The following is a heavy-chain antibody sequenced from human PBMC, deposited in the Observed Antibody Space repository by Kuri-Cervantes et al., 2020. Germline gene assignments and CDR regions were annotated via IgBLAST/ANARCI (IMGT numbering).Heavy chain of an antibody. CDR2: ISSSSSYI. Sequence: GESLKISCAASGFTFSSYSMNWVRQAPGKGLEWVSSISSSSSYIYYADSVKGRFTISRDNAKNSLYLQMNSLRAEDTAVYYCARDGDGYCSSTSCHDIWGQGTMVTVSS. J-gene: IGHJ3*02. V-gene: IGHV3-21*01. CDR1: GFTFSSYS. D-gene: IGHD2-2*01. CDR3: ARDGDGYCSSTSCHDI.